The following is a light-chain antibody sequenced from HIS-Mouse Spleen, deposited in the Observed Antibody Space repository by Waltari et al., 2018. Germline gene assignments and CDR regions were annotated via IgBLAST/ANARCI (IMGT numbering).Light chain of an antibody. CDR2: AAS. V-gene: IGKV1-39*01. J-gene: IGKJ3*01. Sequence: DIQITQSPSSLSASVGDRVTIPCRASQSISSYFNWYQQKTGKAPKLLIYAASSLQSGVPSRFSGSGSGTDFTLTISSLQPEDFATYYCQQSYSTPFTFGPGTKVDIK. CDR3: QQSYSTPFT. CDR1: QSISSY.